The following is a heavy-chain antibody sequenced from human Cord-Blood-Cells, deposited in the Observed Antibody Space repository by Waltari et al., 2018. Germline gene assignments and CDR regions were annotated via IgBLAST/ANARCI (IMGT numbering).Heavy chain of an antibody. CDR2: INHSGRT. CDR1: GGSFSGYY. Sequence: QVQLQQWGAGLLKPSETLSLTCAVYGGSFSGYYWSWIRQPPGKGLEWIGEINHSGRTNHNPCLKSRVTISVDTSKSQFSLKLGSVTAADTAVYYCARGWWSQGFDPWGQGTLVTVSS. J-gene: IGHJ5*02. CDR3: ARGWWSQGFDP. D-gene: IGHD2-15*01. V-gene: IGHV4-34*01.